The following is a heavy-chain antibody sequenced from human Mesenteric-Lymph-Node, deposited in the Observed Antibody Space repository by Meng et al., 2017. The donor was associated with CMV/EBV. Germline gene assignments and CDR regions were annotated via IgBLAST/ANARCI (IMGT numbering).Heavy chain of an antibody. CDR3: ARAIFGVVVYYFDY. D-gene: IGHD3-3*01. J-gene: IGHJ4*02. Sequence: GSLRLSCTVSGYSISSGYYWGWIRQPPGKGLEWIASIYQSGSTYYSPSLKSRVTMSVDTSKNQFSLKLSSVTAADTAVYYCARAIFGVVVYYFDYWGQGTLVTVSS. CDR2: IYQSGST. V-gene: IGHV4-38-2*02. CDR1: GYSISSGYY.